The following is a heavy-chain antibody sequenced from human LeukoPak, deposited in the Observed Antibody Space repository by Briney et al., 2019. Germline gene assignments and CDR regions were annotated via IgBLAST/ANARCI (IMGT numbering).Heavy chain of an antibody. D-gene: IGHD2-15*01. Sequence: GGSLRLSCAASGFTVSSNYMRWVRQAPGGGLEWVSGSYSGGRTYYADSVKGRFTISRDNSKNTLYLQMNSRRAEDTAVYYCARDSRRILPSDWGQGTLVTVSS. CDR2: SYSGGRT. J-gene: IGHJ4*02. CDR3: ARDSRRILPSD. V-gene: IGHV3-66*01. CDR1: GFTVSSNY.